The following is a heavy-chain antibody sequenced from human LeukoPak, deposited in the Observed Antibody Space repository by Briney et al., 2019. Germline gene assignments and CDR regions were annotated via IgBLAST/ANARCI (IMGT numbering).Heavy chain of an antibody. CDR1: GFSLSTSGMR. CDR3: ARAGDYGVDAFDI. Sequence: SGPTLVKPTQTLTLTCTFSGFSLSTSGMRVSWIRQPPGKALECLARIDWDDDKFYSTSLRTRLTISKDTSKNQVVLTMTNMDPVDTATYYCARAGDYGVDAFDIWGQGTMVTVSS. D-gene: IGHD4-17*01. V-gene: IGHV2-70*04. CDR2: IDWDDDK. J-gene: IGHJ3*02.